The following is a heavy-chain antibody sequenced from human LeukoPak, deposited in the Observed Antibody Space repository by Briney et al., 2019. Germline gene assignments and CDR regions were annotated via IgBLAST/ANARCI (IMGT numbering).Heavy chain of an antibody. D-gene: IGHD3-10*02. Sequence: PSETLSLTCAVYGESFSAYFWNWIRQAPGKPLEYIGEINHRGSSHYNPSLKTRVTLSVDTSKNQFSLKLSSVTAADTAVYYCARLFGYAGSYNWFDPWGQGTLVTVSS. CDR2: INHRGSS. V-gene: IGHV4-34*10. CDR1: GESFSAYF. CDR3: ARLFGYAGSYNWFDP. J-gene: IGHJ5*02.